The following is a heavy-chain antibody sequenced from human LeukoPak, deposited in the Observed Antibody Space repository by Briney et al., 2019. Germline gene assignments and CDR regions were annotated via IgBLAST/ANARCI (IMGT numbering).Heavy chain of an antibody. Sequence: GGSLRLSCAASGFSFDDHAMHWVRQAPGKGLEWVSLINWDGSLIYYGDSVRGRFTISRDNSKNSLFLQMHSLRAEDSAFYYCARDMTAHSSAVSDVPGDYWGQGTLVTVSS. J-gene: IGHJ4*02. CDR2: INWDGSLI. CDR3: ARDMTAHSSAVSDVPGDY. D-gene: IGHD2-21*02. CDR1: GFSFDDHA. V-gene: IGHV3-43D*03.